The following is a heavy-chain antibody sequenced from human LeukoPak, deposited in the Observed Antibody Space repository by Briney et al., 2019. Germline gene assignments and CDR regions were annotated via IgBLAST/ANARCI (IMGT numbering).Heavy chain of an antibody. D-gene: IGHD3-3*01. J-gene: IGHJ4*02. CDR1: GFTFSSYN. Sequence: KTGGSLRLSCAASGFTFSSYNMNWVRQAPGKGLEWVSSISSSSSYIYYADSVKGRFTISRDNAKNSLYLQMNSLRAEDTAVYYCARDSRFLEWLLSYWGQGTLVTVSS. V-gene: IGHV3-21*01. CDR2: ISSSSSYI. CDR3: ARDSRFLEWLLSY.